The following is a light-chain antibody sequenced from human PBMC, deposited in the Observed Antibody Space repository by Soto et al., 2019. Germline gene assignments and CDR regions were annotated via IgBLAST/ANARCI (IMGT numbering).Light chain of an antibody. Sequence: QSALTQPASVSGSPGQSITISCTGTSSDVGGYYYVSWYQHHPGKAPKLLIYEVSNRPSGVSNRFSGSKSGNTASLTISGLQAEDEAAYFCSSYRSSHTLLFGGGTKLTVL. J-gene: IGLJ2*01. CDR1: SSDVGGYYY. V-gene: IGLV2-14*01. CDR2: EVS. CDR3: SSYRSSHTLL.